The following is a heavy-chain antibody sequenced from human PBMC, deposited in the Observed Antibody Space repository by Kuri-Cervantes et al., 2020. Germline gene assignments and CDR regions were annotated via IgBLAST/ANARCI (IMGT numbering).Heavy chain of an antibody. CDR1: GFTFSSYA. CDR2: ISGSGGST. J-gene: IGHJ6*02. D-gene: IGHD6-13*01. CDR3: AKGGYSSSWYESDYYYYYGMDV. Sequence: LSLTCAASGFTFSSYAMSWVRQAPGKGLEWVSAISGSGGSTYYADSVKGRFTISRDNSKNTLYLQMNSLRAEDTAVYYCAKGGYSSSWYESDYYYYYGMDVWGQGTTVPSP. V-gene: IGHV3-23*01.